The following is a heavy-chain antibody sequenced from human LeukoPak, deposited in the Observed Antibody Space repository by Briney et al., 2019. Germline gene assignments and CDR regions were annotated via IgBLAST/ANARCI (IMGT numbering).Heavy chain of an antibody. D-gene: IGHD3-16*01. CDR1: GYTFTDYY. CDR3: ASGAIGGGAFDI. J-gene: IGHJ3*02. Sequence: GASVKVSCKASGYTFTDYYMHWVRQAPGQGLEWMGWINPDSGGTNYPQKFQGRVTMTRDTSISTAYMDLSSLRSGDTAVYYCASGAIGGGAFDIWGQGTMVTVSS. V-gene: IGHV1-2*02. CDR2: INPDSGGT.